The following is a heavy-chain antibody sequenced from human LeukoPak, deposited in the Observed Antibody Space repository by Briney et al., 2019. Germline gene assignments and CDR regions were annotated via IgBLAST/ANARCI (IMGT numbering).Heavy chain of an antibody. CDR2: TSDRGDYT. CDR3: ARKAQYNGHYPLDY. Sequence: GGSLRLSCAASGFTFTSYSMSWVRQAPGKGLEWVSGTSDRGDYTYYADSVKGRFTISWDSSKNTLFLQMNSLRAEDTALYFCARKAQYNGHYPLDYWGQGTLVTVSS. J-gene: IGHJ4*02. CDR1: GFTFTSYS. D-gene: IGHD1-7*01. V-gene: IGHV3-23*01.